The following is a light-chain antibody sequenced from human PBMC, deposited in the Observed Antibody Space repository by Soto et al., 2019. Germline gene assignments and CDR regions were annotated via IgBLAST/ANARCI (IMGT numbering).Light chain of an antibody. V-gene: IGKV3-11*01. Sequence: EIVLTQSPATLPLSPGERATLSCRASQSVSSYLAWYQQKPGQAPRLLIYDASNRATGIPARFSGSGSGKDFTLTISSLEPEDFAIYYWQQRSNWPPVTFGGGTKVEMK. CDR2: DAS. CDR3: QQRSNWPPVT. J-gene: IGKJ4*01. CDR1: QSVSSY.